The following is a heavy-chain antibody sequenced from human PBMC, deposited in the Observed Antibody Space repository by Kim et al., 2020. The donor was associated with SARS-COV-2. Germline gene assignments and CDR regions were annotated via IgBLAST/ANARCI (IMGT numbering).Heavy chain of an antibody. Sequence: ASVKVSCKASGYTFTDYAINWVRQAPGQRLEWMGWINAGNGHTRYSQNLQGRVTNTRDTSATTAYMELSSLRPEDTAVYYCARGRWVATTATYYLDHWGQGTLVTVSS. CDR3: ARGRWVATTATYYLDH. CDR1: GYTFTDYA. CDR2: INAGNGHT. J-gene: IGHJ4*02. V-gene: IGHV1-3*01. D-gene: IGHD5-12*01.